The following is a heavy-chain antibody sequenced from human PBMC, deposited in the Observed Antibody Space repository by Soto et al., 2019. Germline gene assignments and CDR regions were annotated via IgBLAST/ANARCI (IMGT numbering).Heavy chain of an antibody. CDR3: AGSIAAAGTSWYFDL. V-gene: IGHV3-23*01. J-gene: IGHJ2*01. D-gene: IGHD6-13*01. CDR1: GFTFSSYA. CDR2: ISGSGGST. Sequence: EVQLLESGGGLVQPGGSLRLSCAASGFTFSSYAMSWVRQAPGKGLEWVSAISGSGGSTYYADSVKGRFTISRDNSKNTLYLQMNSLRAEDTAVYYCAGSIAAAGTSWYFDLWGRGTLVTVSS.